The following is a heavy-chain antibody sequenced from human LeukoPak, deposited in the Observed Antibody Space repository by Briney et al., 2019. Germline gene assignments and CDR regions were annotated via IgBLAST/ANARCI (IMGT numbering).Heavy chain of an antibody. CDR3: ARLLMPRYYGYVWGSYRRHFDY. J-gene: IGHJ4*02. CDR2: INHSGST. D-gene: IGHD3-16*02. CDR1: GGSFSGYY. V-gene: IGHV4-34*01. Sequence: SETLSLTCAVYGGSFSGYYWSWIRQPPGKGLEWIGEINHSGSTNYNPSLKSRVTISVDTSKNQFSLKLSSVTAADTAVYYCARLLMPRYYGYVWGSYRRHFDYWGQGTLVTVSS.